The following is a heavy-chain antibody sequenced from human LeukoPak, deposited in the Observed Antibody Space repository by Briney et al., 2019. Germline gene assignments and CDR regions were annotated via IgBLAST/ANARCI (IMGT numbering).Heavy chain of an antibody. CDR2: MNRDSTYI. J-gene: IGHJ3*02. CDR1: DFTFRTSS. V-gene: IGHV3-21*01. Sequence: GGSLRPSCVASDFTFRTSSMAWVRQAPGKGLEWVSSMNRDSTYIYYADSVTGRFTISRDNAQNSLYLQMDSLRAEDTAVYYCARNYFGLVIEDAFDIWGQGTMVTVSS. D-gene: IGHD3/OR15-3a*01. CDR3: ARNYFGLVIEDAFDI.